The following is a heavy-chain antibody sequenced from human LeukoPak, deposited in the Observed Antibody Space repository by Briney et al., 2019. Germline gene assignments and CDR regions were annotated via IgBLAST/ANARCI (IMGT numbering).Heavy chain of an antibody. D-gene: IGHD3-10*01. CDR3: AKYASGSLVV. CDR1: GESIISSYF. J-gene: IGHJ4*02. CDR2: IYNTGST. Sequence: SETLSLTCTVSGESIISSYFWSWIRQPAGKGLEWIGRIYNTGSTDFNPSLKSRVTMSVDTSKNQFSLKLSSVTAADTAVYYCAKYASGSLVVWGQGTLVTVPS. V-gene: IGHV4-4*07.